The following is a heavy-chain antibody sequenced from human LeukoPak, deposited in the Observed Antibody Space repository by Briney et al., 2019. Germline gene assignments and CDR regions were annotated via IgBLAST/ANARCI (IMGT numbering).Heavy chain of an antibody. Sequence: PGGSLRLSCAASGFTFSSYAMSWVRQAPGKGPEWVSAISGSGGSTYYADSVKGRFTISRDNSKNTLYLQMNSLRAEDTAVYYCAKVAGYSSGCQYYYYYYMDVWGKGTTVTVSS. CDR3: AKVAGYSSGCQYYYYYYMDV. V-gene: IGHV3-23*01. D-gene: IGHD6-19*01. J-gene: IGHJ6*03. CDR2: ISGSGGST. CDR1: GFTFSSYA.